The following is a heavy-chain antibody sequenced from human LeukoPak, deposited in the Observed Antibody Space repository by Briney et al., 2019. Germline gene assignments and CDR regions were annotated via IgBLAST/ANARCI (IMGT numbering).Heavy chain of an antibody. V-gene: IGHV1-69*05. D-gene: IGHD2/OR15-2a*01. J-gene: IGHJ3*02. Sequence: SVKVSCKASGGTFSSYAISWVRQAPGQGLEWMGGIIPIFGTANYTQKFQGRVTITTDESTSTAYMELSSLRSEDTAVYYCATPTYADAFDIWGQGTMVTVSS. CDR3: ATPTYADAFDI. CDR2: IIPIFGTA. CDR1: GGTFSSYA.